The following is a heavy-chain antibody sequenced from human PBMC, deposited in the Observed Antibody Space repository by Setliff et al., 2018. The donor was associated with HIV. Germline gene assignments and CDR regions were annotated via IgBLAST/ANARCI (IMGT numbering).Heavy chain of an antibody. Sequence: PGGSLRLSCAASGFTFSSYAITWVRQAPGKGLEWVSAISGSGDSTFYADSVQGRFTISRDNSKNTLYLQMNSLRAEDTAVYYCAKDLEVYDNSGYYFDAFDIWGQGTMVTVSS. J-gene: IGHJ3*02. CDR3: AKDLEVYDNSGYYFDAFDI. D-gene: IGHD3-22*01. CDR2: ISGSGDST. CDR1: GFTFSSYA. V-gene: IGHV3-23*01.